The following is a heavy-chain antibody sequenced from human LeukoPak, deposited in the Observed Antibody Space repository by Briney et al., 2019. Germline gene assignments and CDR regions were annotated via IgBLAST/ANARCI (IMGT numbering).Heavy chain of an antibody. CDR2: ISSSSTTI. CDR1: GFTFSSYE. J-gene: IGHJ5*02. CDR3: ARDRGCTDRYCYSRWFDP. Sequence: GGSLRLSCAASGFTFSSYEMNWVRQAPGKGLAWISYISSSSTTIYYAQSVKGRFSISRDNAENSLYLQMNSLSAEDSAVYYCARDRGCTDRYCYSRWFDPWGQGTLVTVSS. V-gene: IGHV3-48*03. D-gene: IGHD2-21*01.